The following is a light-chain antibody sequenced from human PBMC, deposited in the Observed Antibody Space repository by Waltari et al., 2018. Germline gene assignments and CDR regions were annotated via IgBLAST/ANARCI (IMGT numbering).Light chain of an antibody. CDR1: QSVSRY. CDR2: SAS. J-gene: IGKJ1*01. V-gene: IGKV3-20*01. CDR3: QKYGRLPAT. Sequence: EIVLTQSPGTLSLSPGARATLSCRASQSVSRYLSWYQQKPGQAPRLLIYSASTSATGIPDRFSGSGSGTDFSLTISRLEPEDFAVYYCQKYGRLPATFGQGTKVEIK.